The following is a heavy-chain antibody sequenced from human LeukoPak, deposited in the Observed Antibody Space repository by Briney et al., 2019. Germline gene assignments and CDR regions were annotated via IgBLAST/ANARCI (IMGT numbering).Heavy chain of an antibody. Sequence: ASVKVSCKAFGYTFTGYYMHWVRQAPGQGLEWMGWINPNSGGTNYAQKFQGRVTMTRDTSISTAYMELSRLRSDDTAVYYCARVCYYDSSGYYHNWFDPWGQGTLVTVSS. CDR2: INPNSGGT. CDR1: GYTFTGYY. CDR3: ARVCYYDSSGYYHNWFDP. V-gene: IGHV1-2*02. D-gene: IGHD3-22*01. J-gene: IGHJ5*02.